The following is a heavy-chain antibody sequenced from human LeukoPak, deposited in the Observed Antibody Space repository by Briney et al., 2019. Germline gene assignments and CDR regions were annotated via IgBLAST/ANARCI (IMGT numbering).Heavy chain of an antibody. V-gene: IGHV1-46*01. Sequence: ASVKVSCKASGSTFTSYYMHWVRQAPGQGLEWMGIINPSGGSTSYAQKFQGRVTMTRDMSTSTVYMELSSLRSEDTAVYYCASTYYYDSSGYYMAYFDYWGQGTLVTVSS. CDR2: INPSGGST. CDR3: ASTYYYDSSGYYMAYFDY. D-gene: IGHD3-22*01. CDR1: GSTFTSYY. J-gene: IGHJ4*02.